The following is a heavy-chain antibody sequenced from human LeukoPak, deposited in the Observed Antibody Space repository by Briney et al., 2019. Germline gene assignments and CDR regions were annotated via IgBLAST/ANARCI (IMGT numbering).Heavy chain of an antibody. J-gene: IGHJ6*02. V-gene: IGHV3-23*01. CDR2: ISGSGGST. Sequence: PGGSLRLSCAASGFTFSSYAMSWVRQAPGKGLEWVSAISGSGGSTYYADSVKGRFTISRDNSKNTLYLQMNSLRAEDTAVYYCARGSPCGGDCYGYYYYGMDVWGQGTTVTVSS. D-gene: IGHD2-21*02. CDR1: GFTFSSYA. CDR3: ARGSPCGGDCYGYYYYGMDV.